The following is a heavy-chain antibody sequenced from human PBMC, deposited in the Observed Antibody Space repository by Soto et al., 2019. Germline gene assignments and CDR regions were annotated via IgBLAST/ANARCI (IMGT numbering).Heavy chain of an antibody. CDR1: GYSFTSYW. CDR2: IYPGDSDT. CDR3: ARLPYSSGWPGAYYYYGMDV. Sequence: GESLKISCKGSGYSFTSYWIGWVRQMPGKGLEWMGIIYPGDSDTRYSPSFQGQVTISADKSISTAYLQWSSLKASDTAMYYCARLPYSSGWPGAYYYYGMDVWGQGTTVTVSS. D-gene: IGHD6-19*01. V-gene: IGHV5-51*01. J-gene: IGHJ6*02.